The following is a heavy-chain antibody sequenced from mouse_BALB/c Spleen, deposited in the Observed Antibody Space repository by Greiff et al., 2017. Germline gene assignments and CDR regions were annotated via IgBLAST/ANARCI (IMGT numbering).Heavy chain of an antibody. CDR1: GFTFSDYY. CDR3: ARVHRYGGAMDY. CDR2: ISDGGSYT. V-gene: IGHV5-4*02. Sequence: EVKVVESGGGLVKPGGSLKLSCAASGFTFSDYYMYWVRQTPEKRLEWVATISDGGSYTYYPDSVKGRFTISRDNAKNNLYLQMSSLKSEDTAMYYCARVHRYGGAMDYWGQGTSVTVSS. D-gene: IGHD2-14*01. J-gene: IGHJ4*01.